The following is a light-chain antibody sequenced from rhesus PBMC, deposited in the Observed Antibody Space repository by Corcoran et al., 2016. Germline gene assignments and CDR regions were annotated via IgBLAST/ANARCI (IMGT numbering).Light chain of an antibody. CDR2: DTS. J-gene: IGKJ1*01. CDR1: QGISKY. Sequence: DIQMTQSPSSLSASVGDTVTITCQASQGISKYLAWYQQKPGKAPKLLIYDTSTVESGVPSRFSGSGSGTEFTLSISSLQTEDFATYYCQQHNSYPWTFGQGTKVEVK. V-gene: IGKV1S3*01. CDR3: QQHNSYPWT.